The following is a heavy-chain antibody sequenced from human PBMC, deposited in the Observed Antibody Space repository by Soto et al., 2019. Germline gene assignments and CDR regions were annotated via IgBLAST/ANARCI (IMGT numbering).Heavy chain of an antibody. CDR1: GFTFTSSA. CDR2: IVVGSGNT. CDR3: AAGPDYYDSSGSSDY. J-gene: IGHJ4*02. D-gene: IGHD3-22*01. Sequence: SVKVSCKASGFTFTSSAMQWVRQARGQRLEWIGWIVVGSGNTNYAQKFQERVTITRDMSTSTAYMELSSLRSEDTAVYYCAAGPDYYDSSGSSDYWGQGTLVTVSS. V-gene: IGHV1-58*02.